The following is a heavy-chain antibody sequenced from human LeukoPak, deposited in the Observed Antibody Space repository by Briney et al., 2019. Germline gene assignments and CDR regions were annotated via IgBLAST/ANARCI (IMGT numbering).Heavy chain of an antibody. CDR2: INPNSGGT. V-gene: IGHV1-2*02. Sequence: ASVKVSCKTSGYTFTNHYIHWVRQAPGQGLEWMGWINPNSGGTNYAQKFQDRVTVTRDTSISTAYMELSRLRSDDTAVYYCARGYYDSSDYEYFQHWGQGTLVTVSS. J-gene: IGHJ1*01. CDR1: GYTFTNHY. D-gene: IGHD3-22*01. CDR3: ARGYYDSSDYEYFQH.